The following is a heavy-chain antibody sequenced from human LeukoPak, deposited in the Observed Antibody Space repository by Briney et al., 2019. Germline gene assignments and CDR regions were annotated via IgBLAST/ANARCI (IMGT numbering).Heavy chain of an antibody. CDR1: GGSISSYY. D-gene: IGHD6-19*01. Sequence: SETLSLTCTVSGGSISSYYWSWIRQPPGKGLEWIGYIYYTGSTKSNPSLKSRVTISVDTSKKQFSLNLSSVTAADTAVYYGARAGWFSTTWHSDYWGQGILVTVSS. J-gene: IGHJ4*02. V-gene: IGHV4-59*01. CDR3: ARAGWFSTTWHSDY. CDR2: IYYTGST.